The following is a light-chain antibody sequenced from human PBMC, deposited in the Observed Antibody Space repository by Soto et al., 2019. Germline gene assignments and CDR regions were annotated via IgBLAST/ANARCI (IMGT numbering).Light chain of an antibody. CDR2: EVS. CDR3: SSYTSSSTPHYV. J-gene: IGLJ1*01. CDR1: SSDVGGYKF. Sequence: QSALTQPASVSGSPGQSITISCTGTSSDVGGYKFVSWYQQHPGKAPKLMISEVSNRPSGVSSRFSGSKSGNTASLTISGLQAEDEADYYCSSYTSSSTPHYVFGTGTKLTVL. V-gene: IGLV2-14*01.